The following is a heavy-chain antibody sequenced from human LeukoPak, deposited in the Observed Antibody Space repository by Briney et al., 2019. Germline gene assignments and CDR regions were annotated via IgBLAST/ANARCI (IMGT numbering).Heavy chain of an antibody. CDR3: AKDQNGALGY. CDR1: GFTFSDYG. CDR2: IWYDASNE. Sequence: PGGSLRLSCAASGFTFSDYGMHWVRQAPGKGMELVAFIWYDASNEYYADSVKGRFTISRDNAKNSLYLQMNSLRAEDTALYYCAKDQNGALGYWGQGTLVTVSS. V-gene: IGHV3-30*02. D-gene: IGHD3-10*01. J-gene: IGHJ4*02.